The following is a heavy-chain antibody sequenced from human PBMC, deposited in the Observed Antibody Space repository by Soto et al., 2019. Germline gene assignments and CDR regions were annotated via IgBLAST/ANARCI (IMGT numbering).Heavy chain of an antibody. Sequence: VGSVRLSCAASGFIISNNFMTWVRQAPGKGLEWVSVIYSAGGTYYADSVKGRFTISRDNSKNTLYLQMDSLRPEDTAVYYCARAYYYGAAVDYWGQGTLVTVSS. CDR1: GFIISNNF. V-gene: IGHV3-53*01. D-gene: IGHD3-10*01. CDR2: IYSAGGT. J-gene: IGHJ4*02. CDR3: ARAYYYGAAVDY.